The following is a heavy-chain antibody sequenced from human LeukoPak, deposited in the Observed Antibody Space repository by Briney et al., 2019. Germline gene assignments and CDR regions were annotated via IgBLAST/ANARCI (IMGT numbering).Heavy chain of an antibody. V-gene: IGHV4-59*12. D-gene: IGHD3-22*01. J-gene: IGHJ6*03. CDR2: IYYSGST. Sequence: SETLSLTCTVSGGSISSYYWSWIRQPPGKGLEWIGYIYYSGSTNYNPSLKSRVTISVDTSKNQFSLKLSSVTAADTAVYYCARGLGYYYDSSAYRGSYMDVWGKGTTVTVSS. CDR3: ARGLGYYYDSSAYRGSYMDV. CDR1: GGSISSYY.